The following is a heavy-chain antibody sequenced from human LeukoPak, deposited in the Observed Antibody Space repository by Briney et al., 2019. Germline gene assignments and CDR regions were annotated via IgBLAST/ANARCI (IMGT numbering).Heavy chain of an antibody. V-gene: IGHV5-10-1*01. D-gene: IGHD4-17*01. Sequence: GESLKISCKGSGYNFRSYWISWVRQMPGKGLEWMGRIDPSDSYTNYSPSFQGHVTISADKSISTAYLQWSSLKASDTAMYYCATSAYGDGVYWGQGTLVTVSS. CDR2: IDPSDSYT. CDR3: ATSAYGDGVY. J-gene: IGHJ4*02. CDR1: GYNFRSYW.